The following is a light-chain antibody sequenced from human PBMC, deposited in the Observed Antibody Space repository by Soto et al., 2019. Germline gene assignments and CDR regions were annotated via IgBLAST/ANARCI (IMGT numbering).Light chain of an antibody. CDR1: STDVGSYNL. Sequence: QSALTQPASVSGSPGQSITITCTGTSTDVGSYNLVSWYQHHPGKAPKLMIYEGTKRPSGVSNRFSGSKSVNTASLTISGLQADDEADYYCCSYAGRSTWDVVFGGGTKLTVL. CDR3: CSYAGRSTWDVV. CDR2: EGT. J-gene: IGLJ2*01. V-gene: IGLV2-23*01.